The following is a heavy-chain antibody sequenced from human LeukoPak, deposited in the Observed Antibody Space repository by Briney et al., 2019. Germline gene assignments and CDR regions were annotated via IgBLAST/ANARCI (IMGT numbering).Heavy chain of an antibody. CDR1: GFTFSNAW. CDR2: IKSKTDGWTT. J-gene: IGHJ4*02. CDR3: TTLRFTTYYFDY. D-gene: IGHD3-22*01. Sequence: GGPLRLSCAASGFTFSNAWMSWVRQAPGKGLEWVGRIKSKTDGWTTDYAAPVKGRFTISRDDSKNTLYLQMNSLKTEDTAVYYCTTLRFTTYYFDYWGQGTLVTVSS. V-gene: IGHV3-15*01.